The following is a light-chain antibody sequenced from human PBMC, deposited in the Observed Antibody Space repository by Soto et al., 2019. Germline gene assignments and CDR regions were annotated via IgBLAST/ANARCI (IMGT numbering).Light chain of an antibody. J-gene: IGLJ3*02. CDR1: ALPKQY. CDR3: QSADSSGTSGV. V-gene: IGLV3-25*03. Sequence: SYELTQAPSVSVSPGQTARITCSGDALPKQYAYWYQQKPGQAPVLVIYKDSERPSGIPERFSGSSSGTTVTLTISGVQAEDEADYYCQSADSSGTSGVFGGGTKLTVL. CDR2: KDS.